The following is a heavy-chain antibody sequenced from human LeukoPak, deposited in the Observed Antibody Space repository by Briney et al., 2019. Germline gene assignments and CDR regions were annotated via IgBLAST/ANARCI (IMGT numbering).Heavy chain of an antibody. J-gene: IGHJ4*02. D-gene: IGHD6-13*01. CDR3: TNMKPGAAAGGPFDY. CDR2: IRSKAYGGTT. V-gene: IGHV3-49*04. CDR1: GFTFGDYA. Sequence: GRSLRLSCTASGFTFGDYAMSWVRQAPGKGLEWVGFIRSKAYGGTTEYAASVKGRFTISRDDSKSIAYLQMNSLKTEDTAVYYCTNMKPGAAAGGPFDYWGQGTLVTVSS.